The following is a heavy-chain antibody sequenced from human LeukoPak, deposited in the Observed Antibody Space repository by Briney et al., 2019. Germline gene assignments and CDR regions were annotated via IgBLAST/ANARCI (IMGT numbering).Heavy chain of an antibody. CDR2: ISGSADST. Sequence: PGGSLRLSCAASGFTFSRYAMTWVPQAPGKGLGWVSTISGSADSTYYADSVKGRFTISRDNSKSTLYLQMNCLRAEDTAVYYCANLRYYYWGQGTLVTVSS. V-gene: IGHV3-23*01. CDR1: GFTFSRYA. J-gene: IGHJ4*02. D-gene: IGHD2-15*01. CDR3: ANLRYYY.